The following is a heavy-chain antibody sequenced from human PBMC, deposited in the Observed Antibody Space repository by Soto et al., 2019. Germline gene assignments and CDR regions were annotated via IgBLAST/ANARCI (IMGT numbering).Heavy chain of an antibody. V-gene: IGHV4-59*01. CDR2: IYYSGST. CDR3: ARVGGVAARTFDY. D-gene: IGHD6-6*01. CDR1: GGSINDFY. Sequence: ASETLSLTCTASGGSINDFYWSWIRQPPGKGLEWIGYIYYSGSTDYNPSLKGRVTISVDTSKNQFSLKLRSVTAADTAVYYCARVGGVAARTFDYWGQGTLVTVSS. J-gene: IGHJ4*02.